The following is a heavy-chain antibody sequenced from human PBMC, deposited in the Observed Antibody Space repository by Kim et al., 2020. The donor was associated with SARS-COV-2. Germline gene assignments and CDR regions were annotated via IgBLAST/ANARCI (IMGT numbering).Heavy chain of an antibody. CDR1: GVTFSSYA. CDR3: ARDQRPRWCGELLGDY. CDR2: ISYDGSNK. V-gene: IGHV3-30*04. D-gene: IGHD3-10*01. Sequence: GGSLRLSCAASGVTFSSYAMHWVRQAPGKGLEWVAVISYDGSNKYYADSVKGRVTISRDNSKNTLYLQMNSLRAEDTAVYYCARDQRPRWCGELLGDYWG. J-gene: IGHJ4*01.